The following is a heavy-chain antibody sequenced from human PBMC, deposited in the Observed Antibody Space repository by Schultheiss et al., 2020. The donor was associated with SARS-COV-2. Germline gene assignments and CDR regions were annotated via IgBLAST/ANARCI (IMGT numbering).Heavy chain of an antibody. Sequence: SGPSLVKPTQTLTLTCTFSGFSLSTSGVGVGWIRQPPGKALEWLALIYWDDDKRYSPSLKSRLTITKDTSKNQVVLTMTNMDPVDTATYYCAHRRWESSSWYFDYWGQGTLVTVSS. D-gene: IGHD6-13*01. V-gene: IGHV2-5*02. J-gene: IGHJ4*02. CDR3: AHRRWESSSWYFDY. CDR1: GFSLSTSGVG. CDR2: IYWDDDK.